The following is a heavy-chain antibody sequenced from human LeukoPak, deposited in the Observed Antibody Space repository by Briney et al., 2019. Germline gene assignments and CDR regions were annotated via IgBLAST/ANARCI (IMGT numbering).Heavy chain of an antibody. V-gene: IGHV3-30*18. CDR3: AKDSSGWHQPWGFDY. J-gene: IGHJ4*02. CDR2: ISYDGSNK. D-gene: IGHD6-19*01. CDR1: GFTFSSYG. Sequence: GRSLRLSCAASGFTFSSYGIHWVRQAPGKGLEWVAVISYDGSNKYYADSVKGRFTISRDNSKNTLYPQMNSLRAEDTAVYYCAKDSSGWHQPWGFDYWGQGTLVTVSS.